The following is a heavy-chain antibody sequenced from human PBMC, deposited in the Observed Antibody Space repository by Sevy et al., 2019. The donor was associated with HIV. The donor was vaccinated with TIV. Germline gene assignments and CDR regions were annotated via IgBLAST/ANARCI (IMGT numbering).Heavy chain of an antibody. D-gene: IGHD6-19*01. CDR1: GYTFTSYG. Sequence: ASVKVSCKASGYTFTSYGISWVRQAPGQGLEWMGWISAYNGNTNYAQKLQGRDTMTTDTSTITAYMEMRSLRSDDTAVYYCVKVSSSGWHYYYDGMDVWGQGTTVTVSS. CDR2: ISAYNGNT. J-gene: IGHJ6*02. CDR3: VKVSSSGWHYYYDGMDV. V-gene: IGHV1-18*04.